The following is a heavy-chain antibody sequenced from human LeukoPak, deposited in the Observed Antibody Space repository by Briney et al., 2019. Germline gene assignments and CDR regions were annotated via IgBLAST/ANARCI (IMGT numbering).Heavy chain of an antibody. J-gene: IGHJ4*02. D-gene: IGHD6-13*01. CDR2: IYYSGST. V-gene: IGHV4-30-4*08. CDR1: GGSISSGSYY. Sequence: SETLSLTCTASGGSISSGSYYWSWVRQPPGKGLEWIGYIYYSGSTYYNPSLNSRVAISVDTSKNQFSLNLSSVTAADTAVYYCARSSFYSSSWYFDYWGQGTLVTVSS. CDR3: ARSSFYSSSWYFDY.